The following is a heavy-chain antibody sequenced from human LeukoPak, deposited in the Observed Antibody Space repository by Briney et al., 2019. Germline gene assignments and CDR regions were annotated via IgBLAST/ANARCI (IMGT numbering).Heavy chain of an antibody. CDR1: GGSFSGYY. D-gene: IGHD3-3*01. Sequence: SETLSLTCAVPGGSFSGYYWCWIRQPPGKGLEWIGEINHSGSTNYNPSLKSRVTISVETSKNQFSLIRRSMTSAHTARLYCTMGRGFWSGRQRGYYFDYWGQGTLVTVSS. CDR3: TMGRGFWSGRQRGYYFDY. J-gene: IGHJ4*02. CDR2: INHSGST. V-gene: IGHV4-34*01.